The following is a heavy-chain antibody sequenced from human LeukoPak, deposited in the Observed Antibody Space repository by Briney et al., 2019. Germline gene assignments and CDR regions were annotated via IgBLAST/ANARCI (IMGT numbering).Heavy chain of an antibody. CDR3: ARDNYGSGSYYKY. CDR2: INHYTGGT. V-gene: IGHV1-2*02. D-gene: IGHD3-10*01. CDR1: GYTFTGYY. J-gene: IGHJ4*02. Sequence: ASVKVSCKASGYTFTGYYMHWVRQAPGQGLEWMGWINHYTGGTNYAQKFQGRVSMTRVTSISTVYMEVRRLRSDDTAVYYCARDNYGSGSYYKYWGQGTLVTVSS.